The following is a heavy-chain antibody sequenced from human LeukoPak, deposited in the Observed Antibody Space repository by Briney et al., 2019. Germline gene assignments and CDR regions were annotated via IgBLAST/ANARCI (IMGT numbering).Heavy chain of an antibody. V-gene: IGHV3-74*01. Sequence: PGGSLRLSCSASGFTFSSPWMHWVRQAPGKGLVWVSRINADGSTINYADSVEGRFTISRDNAKNTLYPQMNSLRAEDTAVYFCARGFLRRGSPVDFWGQGTPVTVTS. CDR1: GFTFSSPW. CDR2: INADGSTI. CDR3: ARGFLRRGSPVDF. J-gene: IGHJ4*02. D-gene: IGHD2/OR15-2a*01.